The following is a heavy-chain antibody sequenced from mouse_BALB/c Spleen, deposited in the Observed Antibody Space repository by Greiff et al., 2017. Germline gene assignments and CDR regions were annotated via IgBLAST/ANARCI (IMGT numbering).Heavy chain of an antibody. V-gene: IGHV1S81*02. J-gene: IGHJ3*01. CDR1: GYTFTSYW. D-gene: IGHD1-1*01. Sequence: VQLQQPGAELVKPGASVKLSCKASGYTFTSYWMHWVKQRPGQGLEWIGEINPSNGRTNYNEKFKSKATLTVDKSSSTAYMQLSSLTSEDSAVYYCARGGYGSSFAYWGQGTLVTVSA. CDR3: ARGGYGSSFAY. CDR2: INPSNGRT.